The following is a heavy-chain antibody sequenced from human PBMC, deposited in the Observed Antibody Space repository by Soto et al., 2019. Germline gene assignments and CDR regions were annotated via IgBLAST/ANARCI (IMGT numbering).Heavy chain of an antibody. CDR2: TYATGTT. V-gene: IGHV4-4*07. Sequence: SETLSLTCTVSGASISGFYWSWIRKSAGKGLEWIGRTYATGTTDYNPSLKSRVMMSVDTSKKQFSLKLRSVTAADTAVYYCARDLRCSSTSCSYFDYWGQGTLVTVSS. J-gene: IGHJ4*02. CDR3: ARDLRCSSTSCSYFDY. CDR1: GASISGFY. D-gene: IGHD2-2*01.